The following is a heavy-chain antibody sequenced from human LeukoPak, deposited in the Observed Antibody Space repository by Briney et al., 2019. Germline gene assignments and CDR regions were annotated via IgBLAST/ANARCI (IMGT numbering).Heavy chain of an antibody. Sequence: GGSLRLSCAASGFSFNKVWLNWVRQAPGRGLEWVGRIKSTTDGGTADYAAPVKGRFSISRDDSKNILYLQMNSLKTEDTAVYYCTTAGIVAAVLRRYWGKGTLVTVSS. CDR2: IKSTTDGGTA. CDR1: GFSFNKVW. J-gene: IGHJ4*01. D-gene: IGHD5-12*01. CDR3: TTAGIVAAVLRRY. V-gene: IGHV3-15*01.